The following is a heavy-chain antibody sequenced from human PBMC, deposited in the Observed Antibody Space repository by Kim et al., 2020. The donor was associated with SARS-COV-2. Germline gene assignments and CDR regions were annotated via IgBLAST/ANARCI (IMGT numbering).Heavy chain of an antibody. V-gene: IGHV1-46*01. J-gene: IGHJ4*02. CDR2: GST. Sequence: GSTSYAQKFQGRVTMTRDTSTSTVYMELSSLRSEDTAVYYCARDPDYGDYWGQGTLVTVSS. CDR3: ARDPDYGDY.